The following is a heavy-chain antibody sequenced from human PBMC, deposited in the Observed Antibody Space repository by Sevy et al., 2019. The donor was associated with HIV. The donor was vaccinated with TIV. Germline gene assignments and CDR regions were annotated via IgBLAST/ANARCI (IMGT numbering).Heavy chain of an antibody. CDR3: AKWDADRRWFFDY. CDR2: ISRSSSYV. D-gene: IGHD1-26*01. V-gene: IGHV3-21*06. CDR1: GFTFSSSN. J-gene: IGHJ4*02. Sequence: GGSLRLSCVASGFTFSSSNMTWVRKAPGKGLEWVSSISRSSSYVLHADSLKGRFTISRDNAKNSLYLQMNSLRAEDTAVYYCAKWDADRRWFFDYWGQGTLVTVSS.